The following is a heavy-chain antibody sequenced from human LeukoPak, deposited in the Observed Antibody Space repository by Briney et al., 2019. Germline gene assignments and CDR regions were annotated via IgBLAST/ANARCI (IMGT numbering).Heavy chain of an antibody. CDR3: ARASTTITPFSSRPSGAFDI. J-gene: IGHJ3*02. CDR2: IYHSGST. Sequence: SQTLSLTCAVSGSSISSGGYSWSWIRQPPGKGLEWIGYIYHSGSTYYNPSLKSRVTISVDRSKNQFSLKLSSVTAADTAVYYCARASTTITPFSSRPSGAFDIWGQGTMVTVSS. D-gene: IGHD1-14*01. V-gene: IGHV4-30-2*01. CDR1: GSSISSGGYS.